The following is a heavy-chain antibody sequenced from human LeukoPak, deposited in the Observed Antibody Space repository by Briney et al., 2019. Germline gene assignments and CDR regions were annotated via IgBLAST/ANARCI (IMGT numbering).Heavy chain of an antibody. Sequence: GGSLRLSCAASGFTFSDYYMSWIRQAPGKGLEWVSYISSSGSTIYYADSVKGRFTISRDNAKNSLCLQMNSLRAEDTAVYYCARVAYPYCTNGVCFLYYYYYMDVWGKGTTVTVSS. D-gene: IGHD2-8*01. CDR1: GFTFSDYY. CDR2: ISSSGSTI. V-gene: IGHV3-11*04. CDR3: ARVAYPYCTNGVCFLYYYYYMDV. J-gene: IGHJ6*03.